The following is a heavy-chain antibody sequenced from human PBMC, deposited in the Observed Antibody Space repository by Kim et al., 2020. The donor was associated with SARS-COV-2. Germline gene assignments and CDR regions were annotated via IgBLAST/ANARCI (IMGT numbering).Heavy chain of an antibody. Sequence: ASVKVSCKASGYTFTSYAMHWVRQAPGQRLEWMGWINVGNGNTKYSQKFQGRVTITRDTSATTAYMELSSLRSEDTAVYYCARDSVPSARWLYYFDYWGQGTLVTVSS. CDR3: ARDSVPSARWLYYFDY. V-gene: IGHV1-3*01. CDR1: GYTFTSYA. CDR2: INVGNGNT. J-gene: IGHJ4*02. D-gene: IGHD2-2*01.